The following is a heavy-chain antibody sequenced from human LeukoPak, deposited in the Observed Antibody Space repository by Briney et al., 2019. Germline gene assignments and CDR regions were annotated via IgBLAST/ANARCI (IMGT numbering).Heavy chain of an antibody. V-gene: IGHV3-30-3*01. CDR2: ISNDGNNK. CDR3: ASDFRSYNIRWCLDY. Sequence: GRSLRLSCAASGFTFSGYAMYWVRQAPGKGLEWVAVISNDGNNKYYADSVEGRFTISRDNSKNTLYLQMNSLRAEDTAVYYCASDFRSYNIRWCLDYWGQGTLVTVSS. CDR1: GFTFSGYA. D-gene: IGHD2-8*02. J-gene: IGHJ4*02.